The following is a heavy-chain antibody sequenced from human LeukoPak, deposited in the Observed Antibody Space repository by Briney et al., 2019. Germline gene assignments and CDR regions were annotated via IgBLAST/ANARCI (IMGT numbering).Heavy chain of an antibody. D-gene: IGHD3-22*01. Sequence: KPSETLSLTCTVSGGSISSYYWSWLRQPPGKGLEWIGYIYYSGSTNYNPSLKSRVTISVDTSKNQFSLKLSSVTAADTAVYYCARVPYYDSSGYYYGFWRDPSNWFDPWGQGTLVTVSS. CDR3: ARVPYYDSSGYYYGFWRDPSNWFDP. V-gene: IGHV4-59*01. J-gene: IGHJ5*02. CDR1: GGSISSYY. CDR2: IYYSGST.